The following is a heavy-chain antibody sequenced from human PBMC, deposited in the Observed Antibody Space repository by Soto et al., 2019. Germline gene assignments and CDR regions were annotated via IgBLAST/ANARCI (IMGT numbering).Heavy chain of an antibody. V-gene: IGHV3-74*01. D-gene: IGHD3-10*01. CDR3: ARVLGAGAFDI. CDR2: INSDGSIT. CDR1: GFTFSSYW. Sequence: PGGSLRLSCAASGFTFSSYWMHWVRQAPGKGLVWVSRINSDGSITTYADSVKGRFTISRDNTKNTLYVQMNSLRAEDTAVYYCARVLGAGAFDIWGQGTMVTVS. J-gene: IGHJ3*02.